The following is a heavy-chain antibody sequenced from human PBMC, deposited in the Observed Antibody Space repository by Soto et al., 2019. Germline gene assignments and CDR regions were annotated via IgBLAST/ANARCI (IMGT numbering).Heavy chain of an antibody. CDR3: ARDHAGYDFWSGSRGYGMDV. CDR2: IYYSGST. J-gene: IGHJ6*02. Sequence: TLSLTCTVSGGSVSSGSYHWSWIRQPPGKGLEWIGYIYYSGSTNYNPSLKSRVTISVDTSKNQFSLKLSSVTAADTAVYYCARDHAGYDFWSGSRGYGMDVWGQGTTVTVSS. D-gene: IGHD3-3*01. V-gene: IGHV4-61*01. CDR1: GGSVSSGSYH.